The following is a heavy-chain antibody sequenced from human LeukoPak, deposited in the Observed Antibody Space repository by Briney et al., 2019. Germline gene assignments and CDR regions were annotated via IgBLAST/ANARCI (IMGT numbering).Heavy chain of an antibody. Sequence: PGGSLLLSSAAAGFTFSSYSMNCVRRAPGKGLVWVSSIISSSSTKYYSDSMKGRFTISRDNAKNSLYLQMNSLRAEDTAVYYCARGDPENYYYYYMDVWGKGTTVTISS. V-gene: IGHV3-48*01. CDR2: IISSSSTK. CDR3: ARGDPENYYYYYMDV. D-gene: IGHD2-21*02. J-gene: IGHJ6*03. CDR1: GFTFSSYS.